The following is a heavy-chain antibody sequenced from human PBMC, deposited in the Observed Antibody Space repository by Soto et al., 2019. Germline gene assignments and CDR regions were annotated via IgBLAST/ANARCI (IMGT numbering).Heavy chain of an antibody. CDR2: LSGGGDST. J-gene: IGHJ4*02. Sequence: EVQLLESGGGLVQPGGSLRLSCAASGFTFNNYAMHWVRQAPGKGLEWVSTLSGGGDSTYYADSVKGRFTISRDNSKNTHYLQMNSLRGEDTAIYYCAKDLVASAAYWGQGTLVTVSS. V-gene: IGHV3-23*01. CDR1: GFTFNNYA. CDR3: AKDLVASAAY. D-gene: IGHD6-13*01.